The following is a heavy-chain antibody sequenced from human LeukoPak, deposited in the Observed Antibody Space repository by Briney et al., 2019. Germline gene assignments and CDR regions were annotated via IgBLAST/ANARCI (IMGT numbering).Heavy chain of an antibody. CDR2: ISSSSSTI. Sequence: PGGSLRLSCAASGFTFSSYSMNWVRQAPGKGLEWVSYISSSSSTIYYVDSVKGRFTISRDNAKNSLYLQMHSLRAEDTAVYYCARGRGHDFWSGYNDYWGQGTLVTVSS. J-gene: IGHJ4*02. D-gene: IGHD3-3*01. V-gene: IGHV3-48*01. CDR3: ARGRGHDFWSGYNDY. CDR1: GFTFSSYS.